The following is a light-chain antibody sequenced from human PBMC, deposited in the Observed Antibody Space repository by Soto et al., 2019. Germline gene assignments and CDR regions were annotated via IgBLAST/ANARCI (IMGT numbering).Light chain of an antibody. CDR1: QSITSSY. V-gene: IGKV3-20*01. CDR2: GAS. CDR3: LQYGSSPST. J-gene: IGKJ2*01. Sequence: EIVLTQSPGTLSLSPGERATLSCRASQSITSSYLAWYQQRPGQAPRLLIYGASNRATGIPERFSGSGSGTDFTLTNSRLEPEDCAVYYCLQYGSSPSTFGRGTILEIK.